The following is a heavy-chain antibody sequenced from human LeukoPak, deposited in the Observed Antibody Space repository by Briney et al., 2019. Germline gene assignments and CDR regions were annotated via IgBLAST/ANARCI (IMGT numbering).Heavy chain of an antibody. J-gene: IGHJ6*03. V-gene: IGHV4-59*12. CDR2: IYYSGST. D-gene: IGHD3-3*01. CDR3: ARDGGDFWSGYHSYYYMDV. Sequence: SETLSLTCTVSGGSISSYYWSWIRQPPGKGLEWIGYIYYSGSTNYNPSLKSRVTISVDTSKNQFSLKLSSVTAADTAVYYCARDGGDFWSGYHSYYYMDVWGKGTTVTVSS. CDR1: GGSISSYY.